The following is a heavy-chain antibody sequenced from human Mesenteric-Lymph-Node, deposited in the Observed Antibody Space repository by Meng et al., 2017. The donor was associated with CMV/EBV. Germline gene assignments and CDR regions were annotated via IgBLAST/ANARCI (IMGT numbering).Heavy chain of an antibody. CDR3: ARDLGGWFDP. J-gene: IGHJ5*02. V-gene: IGHV3-21*01. CDR1: GFTFSSYG. Sequence: GESLKISCAASGFTFSSYGMHWVRQAPGKGLEWVSSISSSSSSIYYADSVKGRFTISRDNAKNSLYLQMNSLRAEDTAVYYCARDLGGWFDPWGQGTLVTVSS. CDR2: ISSSSSSI. D-gene: IGHD3-16*01.